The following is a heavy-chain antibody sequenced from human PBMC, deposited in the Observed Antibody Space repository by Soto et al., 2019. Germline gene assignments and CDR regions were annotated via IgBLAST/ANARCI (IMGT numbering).Heavy chain of an antibody. CDR1: GYTFTGYY. V-gene: IGHV1-2*04. CDR2: INPNSGGT. D-gene: IGHD3-22*01. J-gene: IGHJ3*02. Sequence: VASVKVSCKASGYTFTGYYMHWARQAPGQGLEWMGWINPNSGGTNYAQKFQGWVTMTRDTSISTAYMELSRLRSDDTAVYYCARGTNYYDSSGTPGDDAFDIWGQGTMVTVSS. CDR3: ARGTNYYDSSGTPGDDAFDI.